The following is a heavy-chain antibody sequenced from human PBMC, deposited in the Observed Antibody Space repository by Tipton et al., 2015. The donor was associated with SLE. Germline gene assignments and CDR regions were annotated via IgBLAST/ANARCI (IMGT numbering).Heavy chain of an antibody. CDR2: IYYSGST. CDR1: GGSFSGYY. V-gene: IGHV4-34*09. CDR3: ARDGMDV. J-gene: IGHJ6*02. Sequence: LRLSCAVYGGSFSGYYWSWIRQPPGKGLEWIGYIYYSGSTYYNPSLKSRVTISVDTSKNQFSLKLSSVTAADTAVYYCARDGMDVWGQGTTVTVSS.